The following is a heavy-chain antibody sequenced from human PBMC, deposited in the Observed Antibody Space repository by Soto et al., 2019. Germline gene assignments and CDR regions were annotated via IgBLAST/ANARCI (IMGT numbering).Heavy chain of an antibody. J-gene: IGHJ6*02. CDR3: AKDLVVVVPANITYSYGMDV. V-gene: IGHV3-30*18. CDR1: GFTIRNYA. CDR2: ISYDGSNK. D-gene: IGHD2-2*01. Sequence: QVQLVESGGGVVQPGRSLRLSCAASGFTIRNYAIHWVRQAPGKGLEWVAVISYDGSNKYHADPVKGRFTISRDNSKNTLYLQMNSLRLEDTAVYYCAKDLVVVVPANITYSYGMDVWGQGTTVTVSS.